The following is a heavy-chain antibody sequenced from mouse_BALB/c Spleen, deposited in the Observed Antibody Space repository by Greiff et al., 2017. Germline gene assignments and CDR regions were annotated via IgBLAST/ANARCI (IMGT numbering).Heavy chain of an antibody. Sequence: EVQGVESGGGLVQPGGSLRLSCATSGFPFTDYYMSWVRQPPGKALEWLGFIRNKANGYTTEYSASVKGRCTISRDNSQSILYLQMNTLRAEDSATYYCARDGKGAMDYWGQGTSVTVSS. J-gene: IGHJ4*01. CDR1: GFPFTDYY. CDR2: IRNKANGYTT. V-gene: IGHV7-3*02. D-gene: IGHD2-1*01. CDR3: ARDGKGAMDY.